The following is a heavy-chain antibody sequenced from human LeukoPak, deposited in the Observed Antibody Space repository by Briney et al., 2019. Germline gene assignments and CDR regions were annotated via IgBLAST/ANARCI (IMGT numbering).Heavy chain of an antibody. CDR2: VKSDGSVT. CDR1: GFTFGSYA. D-gene: IGHD3/OR15-3a*01. J-gene: IGHJ4*02. V-gene: IGHV3-74*01. Sequence: GGSLRLSCAASGFTFGSYAMHWVRQAPGKGLVWVSGVKSDGSVTSYADSVKGRFTISRDNARSTLYLQINSLRAEDTAVYYCARDGFLGPVTAYLDYWGQGTPVTVSS. CDR3: ARDGFLGPVTAYLDY.